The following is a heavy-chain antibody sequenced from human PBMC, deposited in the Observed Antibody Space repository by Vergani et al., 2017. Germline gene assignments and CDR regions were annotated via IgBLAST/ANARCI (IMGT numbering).Heavy chain of an antibody. Sequence: QLQLQESGPGLVKPSETLSLTCTVSGGSISSSSYYWGWIRQPPGKGLEWIGSIYYSGSTYYNPSLKSRIPISVDTSKNQFSLKLSSVTAADTAVYYCARPPRLGYCSSTSCRVDTAMTPFNAFDIWGQGTMVTVSS. CDR1: GGSISSSSYY. V-gene: IGHV4-39*07. CDR3: ARPPRLGYCSSTSCRVDTAMTPFNAFDI. CDR2: IYYSGST. J-gene: IGHJ3*02. D-gene: IGHD2-2*01.